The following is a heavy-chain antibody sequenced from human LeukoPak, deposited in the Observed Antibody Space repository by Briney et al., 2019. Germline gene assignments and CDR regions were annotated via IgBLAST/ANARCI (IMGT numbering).Heavy chain of an antibody. CDR1: GFTFSSYS. Sequence: GGSLRLSCAASGFTFSSYSMSWVRQAPGKGLEWVSGISGSGGSTDYADSVEGRFTISRDNSKSTLYLQMNSLRVEDTAVYYCAKDPGYQVVYCFDYWGQGTLVTVSS. D-gene: IGHD2-2*01. CDR2: ISGSGGST. J-gene: IGHJ4*02. V-gene: IGHV3-23*01. CDR3: AKDPGYQVVYCFDY.